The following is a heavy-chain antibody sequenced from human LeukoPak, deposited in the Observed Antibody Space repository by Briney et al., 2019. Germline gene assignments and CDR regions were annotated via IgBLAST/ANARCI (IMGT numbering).Heavy chain of an antibody. CDR3: ARDPDPFSRFSIFDI. CDR2: TYYRSKWYN. J-gene: IGHJ3*02. CDR1: GDSVSSNSAT. V-gene: IGHV6-1*01. Sequence: SQTLSLTCAISGDSVSSNSATWNWIRQSPSRGLEWLGRTYYRSKWYNHYALSVKSRNTINPDTSKNQFSLQLNSLSPEDTAVYYCARDPDPFSRFSIFDIWGQGTMVTVSS.